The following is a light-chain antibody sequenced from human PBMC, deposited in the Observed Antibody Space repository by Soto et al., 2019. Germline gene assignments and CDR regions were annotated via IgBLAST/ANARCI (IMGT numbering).Light chain of an antibody. CDR2: DVS. V-gene: IGLV2-11*01. Sequence: QSALTQPRSVSGSPGQSVTISCTGTSSDVGGYDYVSWYQQHPNKAPKLLIYDVSRRPSGVPARFSGSKSGNTASLTISGLQADDEADYYCCSSAGTYARDVLFGGGTKLTVL. CDR3: CSSAGTYARDVL. CDR1: SSDVGGYDY. J-gene: IGLJ2*01.